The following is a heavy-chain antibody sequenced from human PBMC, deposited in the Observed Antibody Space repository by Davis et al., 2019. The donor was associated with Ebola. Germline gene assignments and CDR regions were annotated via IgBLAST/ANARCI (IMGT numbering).Heavy chain of an antibody. CDR3: ATGIWDAFDI. Sequence: GGSLRLSCAASGFSFSDYYMTWIRQAPGKGLEWLSYISSSGSSMNYADSVKGRFTISRDNAKNTLYLQMNSLRAEDTAVYYCATGIWDAFDIWGQGTMVTVSS. V-gene: IGHV3-11*04. J-gene: IGHJ3*02. CDR2: ISSSGSSM. CDR1: GFSFSDYY.